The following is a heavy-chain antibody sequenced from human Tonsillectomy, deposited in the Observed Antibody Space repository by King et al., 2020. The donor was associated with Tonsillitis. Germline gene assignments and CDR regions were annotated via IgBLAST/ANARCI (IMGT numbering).Heavy chain of an antibody. CDR3: ARAGYDDFWSGYYN. D-gene: IGHD3-3*01. J-gene: IGHJ4*02. V-gene: IGHV3-53*04. CDR1: GFSVSTHY. CDR2: IYSGNRI. Sequence: EVQLVESGGGLVQPGGSLRLSCAGSGFSVSTHYMSWVRQAPGKGLEWVSVIYSGNRIYYADSVKGRFTISRHNSKNTLYLQMNSLRPEDTAVYYCARAGYDDFWSGYYNWGQGTLVTVSS.